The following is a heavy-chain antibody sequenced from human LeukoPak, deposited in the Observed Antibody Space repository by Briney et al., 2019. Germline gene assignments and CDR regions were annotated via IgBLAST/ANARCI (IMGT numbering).Heavy chain of an antibody. Sequence: PGGSLRLSCAASGFTFSNYWMSWVRQAPGKGPEWVANIKQDASEKYYVYSVKGRFTISRDNAENSLYLQMNSLRVEDTALYYCARDGRWELPSRGVGLDSWGQGTLVTVSS. J-gene: IGHJ4*02. D-gene: IGHD1-26*01. CDR3: ARDGRWELPSRGVGLDS. CDR2: IKQDASEK. CDR1: GFTFSNYW. V-gene: IGHV3-7*01.